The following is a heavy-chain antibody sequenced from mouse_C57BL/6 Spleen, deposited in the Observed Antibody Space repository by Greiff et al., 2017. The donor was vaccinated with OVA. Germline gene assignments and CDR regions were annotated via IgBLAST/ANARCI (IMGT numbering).Heavy chain of an antibody. CDR1: GYTFTSYW. CDR3: AIMDY. Sequence: VQLHQPGAELVMPGASVKLSCTASGYTFTSYWMHWVKQRPGQGLEWIGEIDPSDSYPNYNQKFKGKSTLTVDKSSSTAYMQLSSLTSEDSAVYYFAIMDYWGQGTSVTVSS. J-gene: IGHJ4*01. V-gene: IGHV1-69*01. CDR2: IDPSDSYP.